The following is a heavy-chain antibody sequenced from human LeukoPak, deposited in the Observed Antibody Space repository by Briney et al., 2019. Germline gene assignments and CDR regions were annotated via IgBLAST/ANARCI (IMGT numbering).Heavy chain of an antibody. CDR2: INPNSGGI. CDR3: ARAQNLRRYNWFDP. Sequence: ASVKVFCKASGYTFTSYYMHWVRQAPGQGLEWMGWINPNSGGINYAQKFQGRVTMTRDTSISTAYMELSRLRSDDTAVYYCARAQNLRRYNWFDPWGQGTLVTVSS. J-gene: IGHJ5*02. V-gene: IGHV1-2*02. D-gene: IGHD4-17*01. CDR1: GYTFTSYY.